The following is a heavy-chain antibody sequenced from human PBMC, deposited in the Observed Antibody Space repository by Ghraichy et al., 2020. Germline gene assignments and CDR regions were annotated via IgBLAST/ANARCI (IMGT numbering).Heavy chain of an antibody. Sequence: GGSLRLSCTASGFTFTSYTMHWVRQAPGKGLAWVSSISTSSNYKYYADSVKGRCTISRDNANNLVYLEVNSLRAEDTAVYYCARGRRSSGEGYFQHWGQGTLVIASS. CDR3: ARGRRSSGEGYFQH. V-gene: IGHV3-21*04. D-gene: IGHD2-15*01. CDR2: ISTSSNYK. J-gene: IGHJ1*01. CDR1: GFTFTSYT.